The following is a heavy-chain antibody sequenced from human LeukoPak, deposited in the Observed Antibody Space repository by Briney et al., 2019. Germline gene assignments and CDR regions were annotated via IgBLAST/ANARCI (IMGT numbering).Heavy chain of an antibody. CDR1: GYTFTGYY. CDR2: INPNSGGT. Sequence: GASVKVSCKASGYTFTGYYMHWVRQAPGQGLEWMGWINPNSGGTNYAQKFQGRVTMTRDTSISTAYMELSRLRSDDTAVYYCAREYCSSTSCSRGSGYSSSWYHNCFDPWGQGTLVTVSS. D-gene: IGHD2-2*01. V-gene: IGHV1-2*02. CDR3: AREYCSSTSCSRGSGYSSSWYHNCFDP. J-gene: IGHJ5*02.